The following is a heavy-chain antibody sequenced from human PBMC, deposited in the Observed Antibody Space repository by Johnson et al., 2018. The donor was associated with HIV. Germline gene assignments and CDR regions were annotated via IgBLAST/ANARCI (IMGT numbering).Heavy chain of an antibody. V-gene: IGHV3-30*02. CDR2: IRYDETNK. J-gene: IGHJ3*02. D-gene: IGHD2-15*01. Sequence: QVQLVESGGGVVQPGGSLRLSCAASGFTFSSHGMHWVRQAPGKGLEWVTFIRYDETNKYYADSVKGRFTISRDNSKNTLYLQMNSLRDEDTALNYCAKDRSGGALGAFDIWGHGTMVTVSS. CDR3: AKDRSGGALGAFDI. CDR1: GFTFSSHG.